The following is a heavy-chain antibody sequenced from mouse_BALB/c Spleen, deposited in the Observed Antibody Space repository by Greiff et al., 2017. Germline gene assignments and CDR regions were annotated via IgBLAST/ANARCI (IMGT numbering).Heavy chain of an antibody. D-gene: IGHD2-10*02. CDR3: AREYGNFGGFAY. V-gene: IGHV1-87*01. CDR2: IYPGDGDT. J-gene: IGHJ3*01. Sequence: QVQLQQSGAELARPGASVKLSCKASGYTFTSYWMQWVKQRPGQGLEWIGAIYPGDGDTRYTQKFKGKATLTADKPSSTAYMQLSSLASEDSAVYYCAREYGNFGGFAYWGQGTLVTVSA. CDR1: GYTFTSYW.